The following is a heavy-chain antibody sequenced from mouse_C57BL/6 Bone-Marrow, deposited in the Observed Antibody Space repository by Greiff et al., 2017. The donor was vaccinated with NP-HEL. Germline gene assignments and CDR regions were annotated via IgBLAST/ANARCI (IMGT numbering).Heavy chain of an antibody. CDR1: GYSITSGYY. Sequence: ESGPGLVKPSQSLSLTCSVTGYSITSGYYWNWIRQFPGNKLEWMGYISYDGSNNYNPSLKNRISITRDTSKNQFFLKLNSVTTEDTATYYCARGVREAYWGQGTLVTVSA. J-gene: IGHJ3*01. CDR2: ISYDGSN. V-gene: IGHV3-6*01. CDR3: ARGVREAY.